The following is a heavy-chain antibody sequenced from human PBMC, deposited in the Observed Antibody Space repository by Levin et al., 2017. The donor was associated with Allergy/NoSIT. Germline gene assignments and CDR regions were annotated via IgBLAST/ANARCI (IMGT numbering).Heavy chain of an antibody. D-gene: IGHD5-18*01. J-gene: IGHJ4*02. CDR2: IYYSGST. V-gene: IGHV4-39*01. CDR1: GGSISSSSYY. Sequence: SETLSLTCTVSGGSISSSSYYWGWIRQPPGKGLEWIGSIYYSGSTYYNPSLKSRVTISVDTSKNQFSLKLSSVTAADTAVYYCARFTDHERGYSYGTNDYWGQGTLVTVSS. CDR3: ARFTDHERGYSYGTNDY.